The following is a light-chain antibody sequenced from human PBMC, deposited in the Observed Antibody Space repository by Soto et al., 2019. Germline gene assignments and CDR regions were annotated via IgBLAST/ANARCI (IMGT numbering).Light chain of an antibody. CDR2: ANS. CDR3: CSYAGSYTYV. J-gene: IGLJ1*01. CDR1: TSDVGGYNY. Sequence: QSVLTQPASVSGSPGQSIAISCTGTTSDVGGYNYVSWYQQHPGKAPTLLIYANSNRPSGVPDRFSGSKSGNTASLTISGLQAEDEADYYCCSYAGSYTYVFGTGTKVTVL. V-gene: IGLV2-11*01.